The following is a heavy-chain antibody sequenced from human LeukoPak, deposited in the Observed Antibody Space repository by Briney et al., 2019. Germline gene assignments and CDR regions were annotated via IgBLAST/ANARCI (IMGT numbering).Heavy chain of an antibody. V-gene: IGHV3-30*04. CDR2: ILYDGSNQ. CDR3: ARDLHGRYSYGYRH. CDR1: GFTFSSYA. J-gene: IGHJ4*02. Sequence: AGGSLRLSCAASGFTFSSYAMDWVRQAPGKGLEWVAVILYDGSNQHKADSVRGRFTISRDNSKNTLYLQMNSLRAEDTAVYYCARDLHGRYSYGYRHWGQGTLVTVSS. D-gene: IGHD5-18*01.